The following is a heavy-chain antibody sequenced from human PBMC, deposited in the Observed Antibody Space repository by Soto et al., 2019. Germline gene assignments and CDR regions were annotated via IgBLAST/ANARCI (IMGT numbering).Heavy chain of an antibody. CDR1: GFSFSDYY. V-gene: IGHV3-11*01. CDR3: VRRRDYLDV. CDR2: IGTSTGTI. J-gene: IGHJ6*03. Sequence: QEYLVESGGDLVKPGGSLRLSCAASGFSFSDYYMSWVRQAPGKGLEWILYIGTSTGTIYYAHSVKGRFTISSDSANNSLYLQMKSLRVEDTAVYYCVRRRDYLDVWGKGTTVTVSS.